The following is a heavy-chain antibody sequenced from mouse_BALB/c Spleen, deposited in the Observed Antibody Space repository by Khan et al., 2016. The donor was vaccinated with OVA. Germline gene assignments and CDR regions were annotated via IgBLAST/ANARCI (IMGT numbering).Heavy chain of an antibody. V-gene: IGHV1-4*01. Sequence: VQLQQSGAELARPGASVTMSCKASGYTFTTYTMHWVKQRPGQGLEWIGYINPSNGYTNYNQKFKDKSTLTADKSSSTAYMQLSSLTSDYSAVXYCAREGAYYRSDGWFSYWGQGTLVTVSA. CDR1: GYTFTTYT. J-gene: IGHJ3*01. CDR3: AREGAYYRSDGWFSY. D-gene: IGHD2-14*01. CDR2: INPSNGYT.